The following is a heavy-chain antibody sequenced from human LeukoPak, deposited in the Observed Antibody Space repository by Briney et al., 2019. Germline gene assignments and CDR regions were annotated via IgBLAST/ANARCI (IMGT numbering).Heavy chain of an antibody. CDR2: ISYHGKSE. V-gene: IGHV3-30*18. CDR3: AKPYPMLTTSGVLDN. D-gene: IGHD4-17*01. J-gene: IGHJ4*02. Sequence: PGGSLRLSCAGSGFNFNNYAMHWVRQAPGKGLEWVAAISYHGKSEHYADPVKGRSTISRDDSKNTVFLQINNLKTEDSAVYYCAKPYPMLTTSGVLDNWGQGALVTVSS. CDR1: GFNFNNYA.